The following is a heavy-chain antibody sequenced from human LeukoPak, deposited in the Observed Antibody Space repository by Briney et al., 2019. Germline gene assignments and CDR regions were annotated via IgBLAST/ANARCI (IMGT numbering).Heavy chain of an antibody. CDR1: DGSISSSSYY. V-gene: IGHV4-39*07. CDR3: ARDGGSSGYTDY. Sequence: SETLSLTCTVSDGSISSSSYYWGWIRQPPGKGLEWIGSIYYSGSTYHNPSLKSRVTISVDTSKNQFSLKLSSVTAADTAVYYCARDGGSSGYTDYWGQGTLVTVSS. CDR2: IYYSGST. D-gene: IGHD3-22*01. J-gene: IGHJ4*02.